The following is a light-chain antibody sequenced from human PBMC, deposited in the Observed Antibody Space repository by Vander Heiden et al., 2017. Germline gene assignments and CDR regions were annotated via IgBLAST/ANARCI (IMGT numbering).Light chain of an antibody. J-gene: IGLJ3*02. CDR3: SSYAGSNNLV. Sequence: QSALTQPPSAPGPPGPSVPLACTGTSRDVGGYHYVSWYQQHPGKASELMIYEVSKRPLGVPDRFSGSKSGNTAYLTFSGLQAEDEADYSCSSYAGSNNLVFGGGTKLTVL. CDR1: SRDVGGYHY. CDR2: EVS. V-gene: IGLV2-8*01.